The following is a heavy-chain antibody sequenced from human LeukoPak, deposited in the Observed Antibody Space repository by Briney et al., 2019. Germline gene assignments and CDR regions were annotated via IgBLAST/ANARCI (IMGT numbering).Heavy chain of an antibody. V-gene: IGHV4-34*01. Sequence: SETLSLTCAVYGGSFSGYYWSWIRQPPGKGLEWIGEINHSGSTNYNSSLKSRVTISVDTSKNQFSLKLSSVTAADTAVYYCARGKRTYYYGSGSYHHFDYWGQGTLVTVSS. CDR1: GGSFSGYY. D-gene: IGHD3-10*01. J-gene: IGHJ4*02. CDR3: ARGKRTYYYGSGSYHHFDY. CDR2: INHSGST.